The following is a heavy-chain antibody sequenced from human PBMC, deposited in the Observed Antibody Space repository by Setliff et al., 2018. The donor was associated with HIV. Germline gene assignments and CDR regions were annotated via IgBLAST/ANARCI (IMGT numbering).Heavy chain of an antibody. J-gene: IGHJ4*02. V-gene: IGHV4-4*02. CDR1: GGSISSDNW. D-gene: IGHD4-17*01. CDR3: ASFFVTTVTNQDY. CDR2: IYHSEYT. Sequence: LSLTCAVSGGSISSDNWWTWVRQAPGKGLEWIGEIYHSEYTNYNPSLKSRVTISIDTSKNQFSLNLTSVTAADTAVYYCASFFVTTVTNQDYWGQGTPVTVSS.